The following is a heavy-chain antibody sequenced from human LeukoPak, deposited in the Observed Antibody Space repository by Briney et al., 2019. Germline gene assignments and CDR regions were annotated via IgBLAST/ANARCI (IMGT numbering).Heavy chain of an antibody. Sequence: GGSLRLSCAASGFTFSSYSMNWVRQAPGKGLEWVSSISSSSSYIYYADSVKGRFTISRDNAKNSLYLQMNSLGAEDTAVYYCARKEWELHAFDIWGQGTMVTVSS. J-gene: IGHJ3*02. CDR2: ISSSSSYI. V-gene: IGHV3-21*01. CDR1: GFTFSSYS. D-gene: IGHD1-26*01. CDR3: ARKEWELHAFDI.